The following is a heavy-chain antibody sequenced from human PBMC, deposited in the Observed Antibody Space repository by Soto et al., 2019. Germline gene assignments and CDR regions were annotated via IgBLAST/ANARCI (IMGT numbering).Heavy chain of an antibody. CDR3: ASDVQWLVPPGPSTDY. J-gene: IGHJ4*02. CDR2: ISSSSSYI. V-gene: IGHV3-21*01. Sequence: PGGSLRLSCAASGFTFSSYSMNWVRQAPGKGLEWVSSISSSSSYIYYADSVKGRFTISRDNAKNSLYLQMNSLRAEDTAVYYCASDVQWLVPPGPSTDYWGQGTLVTVSS. D-gene: IGHD6-19*01. CDR1: GFTFSSYS.